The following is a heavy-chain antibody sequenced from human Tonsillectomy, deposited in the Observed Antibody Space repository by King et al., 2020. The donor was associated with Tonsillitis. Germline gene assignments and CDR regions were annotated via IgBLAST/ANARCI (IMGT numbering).Heavy chain of an antibody. Sequence: QVQLVESGGGVVQPGRSLRLSCAASGFTFSSYGLHWVRQAPGKGLEWVAVIWYDGSNKYYADSVKGRFTNSRDNSKNTLYRQMNRLRAEDTAVYYCARATYYYGSVSYYNPDAFDIWGQGTMVTVSS. D-gene: IGHD3-10*01. CDR3: ARATYYYGSVSYYNPDAFDI. CDR1: GFTFSSYG. V-gene: IGHV3-33*08. CDR2: IWYDGSNK. J-gene: IGHJ3*02.